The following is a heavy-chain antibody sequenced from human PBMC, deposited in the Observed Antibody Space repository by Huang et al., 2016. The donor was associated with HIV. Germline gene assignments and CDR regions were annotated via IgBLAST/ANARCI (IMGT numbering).Heavy chain of an antibody. V-gene: IGHV5-51*03. CDR2: IYPGESDP. CDR3: ATVPNYYYYHMDV. J-gene: IGHJ6*03. CDR1: GYSCTTYW. Sequence: EVQLVQSGAEMTKPGESLKISCKGSGYSCTTYWIGWVRQMPGKGLEGMGIIYPGESDPRYSPHLQGQVIFSVDKSVRTAYLPWPSLKASDSAMYYCATVPNYYYYHMDVWGKETTITISS.